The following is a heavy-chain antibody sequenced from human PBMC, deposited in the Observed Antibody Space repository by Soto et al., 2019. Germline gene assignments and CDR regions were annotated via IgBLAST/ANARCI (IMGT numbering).Heavy chain of an antibody. CDR1: GYTFTSYD. CDR2: MNHNSGNT. J-gene: IGHJ5*02. D-gene: IGHD3-10*01. Sequence: QVQLVQSGAEVKKPGASVKVSCKASGYTFTSYDINWVRQDTGQGLEWIGWMNHNSGNTGYAQKFQGRVTMTRNTSISTAYMELSSLRSEDTAVYYCARGRMVRARSWFDPWGQGTLVTVSS. CDR3: ARGRMVRARSWFDP. V-gene: IGHV1-8*01.